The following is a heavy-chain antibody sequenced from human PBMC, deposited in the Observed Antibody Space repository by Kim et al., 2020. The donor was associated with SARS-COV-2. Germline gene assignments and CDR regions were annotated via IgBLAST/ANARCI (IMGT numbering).Heavy chain of an antibody. CDR1: GGSISSYC. CDR2: IYYSGST. CDR3: SGSRGSDIFTILGVIDAFDM. J-gene: IGHJ3*02. Sequence: SETLSLTCTVSGGSISSYCWSWIRQRPWKGLGWIGYIYYSGSTNYNPSLKSRVTISVDTSKNQSSLRLSCVTAPDTAVDYCSGSRGSDIFTILGVIDAFDMWGAGTMVTVSS. D-gene: IGHD3-3*01. V-gene: IGHV4-59*13.